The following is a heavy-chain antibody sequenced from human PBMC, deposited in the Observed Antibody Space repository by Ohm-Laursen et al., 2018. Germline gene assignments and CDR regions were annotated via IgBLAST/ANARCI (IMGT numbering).Heavy chain of an antibody. CDR3: ARGETTDGYFDY. CDR1: GASISSYY. Sequence: SETLSLTRPVSGASISSYYWSWIRQPAGKGLEWIGRIYASGSNTNNPSLKTRVTMSVDTSKNQFSLKLRSVTAADTAVYYCARGETTDGYFDYWGQGTLVTVSS. CDR2: IYASGSN. V-gene: IGHV4-4*07. D-gene: IGHD4-17*01. J-gene: IGHJ4*02.